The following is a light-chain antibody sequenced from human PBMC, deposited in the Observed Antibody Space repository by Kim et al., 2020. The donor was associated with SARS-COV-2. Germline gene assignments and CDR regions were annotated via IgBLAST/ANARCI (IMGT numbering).Light chain of an antibody. Sequence: EIVLTQSPGTLSMSPGERATLSCRASQIVSSNYLAWYQQKPGQAPRLLISASSTRATGIPDRFSGSGSGADFTLTISSLEPEDFAVYYCQQYGSAPYTFGLGTKLEI. CDR3: QQYGSAPYT. CDR2: ASS. CDR1: QIVSSNY. V-gene: IGKV3-20*01. J-gene: IGKJ2*01.